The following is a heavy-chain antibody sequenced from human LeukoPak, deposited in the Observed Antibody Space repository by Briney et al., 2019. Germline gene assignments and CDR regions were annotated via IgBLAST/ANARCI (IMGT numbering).Heavy chain of an antibody. Sequence: PSETLSHTCTVSGDSISSYYWTWVRQPPGKGLELIGYIYFTGSSNYKPSLRGRVTMSIDTSKSQVSLNLRSVTAADTAVYFCARVARAAAAGTAHLDYWGQGTLVTVSS. D-gene: IGHD6-13*01. CDR1: GDSISSYY. J-gene: IGHJ4*02. CDR3: ARVARAAAAGTAHLDY. V-gene: IGHV4-59*08. CDR2: IYFTGSS.